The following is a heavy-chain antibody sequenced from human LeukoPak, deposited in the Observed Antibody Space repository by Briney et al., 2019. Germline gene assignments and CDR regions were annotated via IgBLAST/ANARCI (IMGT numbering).Heavy chain of an antibody. Sequence: HTGGSLRLSCAASGFTFSSYAMHWVRQAPGKGLEWVAVISYDGSNKYYADSVKGRFTISRDNAKNSLYLQMNSLRAEDTAVYYCARDPQYSSGWYFDYWGQGTLVTVSS. CDR1: GFTFSSYA. CDR2: ISYDGSNK. J-gene: IGHJ4*02. D-gene: IGHD6-19*01. V-gene: IGHV3-30*04. CDR3: ARDPQYSSGWYFDY.